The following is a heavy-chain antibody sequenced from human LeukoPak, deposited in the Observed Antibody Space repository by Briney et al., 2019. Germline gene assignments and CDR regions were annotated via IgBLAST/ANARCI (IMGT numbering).Heavy chain of an antibody. J-gene: IGHJ4*02. CDR2: ISAYNGNT. CDR1: GYTFTSYG. V-gene: IGHV1-18*01. D-gene: IGHD3-22*01. Sequence: ASVKVSCKASGYTFTSYGISWVRQASGQGLEWMGWISAYNGNTNYAQKLQGRVTMTTDTSTSTAYMELRSLRSDDTAVYYCARDHYDSSGYYFFDYWGQGTLVTVSS. CDR3: ARDHYDSSGYYFFDY.